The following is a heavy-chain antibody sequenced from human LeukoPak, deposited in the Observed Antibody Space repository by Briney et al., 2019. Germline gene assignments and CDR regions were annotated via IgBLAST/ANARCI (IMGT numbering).Heavy chain of an antibody. Sequence: SETLSLTCAVYGGSFSGYYWSWIRQPPGKGLEWIGEINHSGSTNYNPSLKSRVTISVDTSKNQFSLKLSSVTAADTAVYYCARLFITFNWFDPWGQGTLVTVSS. CDR3: ARLFITFNWFDP. D-gene: IGHD3-16*01. J-gene: IGHJ5*02. CDR1: GGSFSGYY. CDR2: INHSGST. V-gene: IGHV4-34*01.